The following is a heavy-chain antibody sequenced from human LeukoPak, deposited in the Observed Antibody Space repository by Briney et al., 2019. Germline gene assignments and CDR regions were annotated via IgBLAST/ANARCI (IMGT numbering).Heavy chain of an antibody. V-gene: IGHV4-39*07. CDR1: GGSISSSSYY. J-gene: IGHJ6*04. Sequence: SETLSLTCTVSGGSISSSSYYWGWIRQPPGKGLEWIGSIYYSGSTYYNPSLKSRVTISVDTSKNQFSLKLNSVTAADTAVYYCASLPNSDILTGGPQMDVWGKGTTVTISS. CDR3: ASLPNSDILTGGPQMDV. CDR2: IYYSGST. D-gene: IGHD3-9*01.